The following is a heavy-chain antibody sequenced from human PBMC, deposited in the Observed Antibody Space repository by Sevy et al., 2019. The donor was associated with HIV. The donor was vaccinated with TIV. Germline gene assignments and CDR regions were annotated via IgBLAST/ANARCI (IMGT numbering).Heavy chain of an antibody. D-gene: IGHD4-17*01. CDR2: ISYDGSNK. Sequence: GGSLRLSCAASGFTFSSYGMHWVRQAPGKGLEWVAVISYDGSNKYYADSVKGRFTISKDNSKNTLYLKMNSVRAEDTAVYYCAKDHHTGGTTTVTTYYYYYGMDVWGQGTTVTVSS. CDR3: AKDHHTGGTTTVTTYYYYYGMDV. CDR1: GFTFSSYG. V-gene: IGHV3-30*18. J-gene: IGHJ6*02.